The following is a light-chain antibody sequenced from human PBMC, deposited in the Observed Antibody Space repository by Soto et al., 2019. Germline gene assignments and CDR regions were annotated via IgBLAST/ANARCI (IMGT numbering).Light chain of an antibody. CDR2: GAS. CDR3: QQYGSSPFT. Sequence: EIVLTQSPGTLSLSPGERATLSCRASQSVSSNYLAWYQQKPGQAPRLLIYGASSRATGIPDRGSGSGSGTDFTLTISRLATEDFAVYYCQQYGSSPFTFGGGTKVEIK. J-gene: IGKJ4*01. V-gene: IGKV3-20*01. CDR1: QSVSSNY.